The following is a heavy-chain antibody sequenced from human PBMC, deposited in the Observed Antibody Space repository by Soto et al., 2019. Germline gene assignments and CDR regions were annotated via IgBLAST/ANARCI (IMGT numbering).Heavy chain of an antibody. CDR1: GGSISSSSYY. CDR3: ARDIVATRDAFDI. CDR2: IYYSGST. D-gene: IGHD5-12*01. V-gene: IGHV4-39*01. Sequence: SETLSLTCTVSGGSISSSSYYWGWIRQPPGKGLEWIGSIYYSGSTYYNPSLKSRVTISVDTSKNQFSLKLSSVTAADTAVYYCARDIVATRDAFDIWGQGTMVTVSS. J-gene: IGHJ3*02.